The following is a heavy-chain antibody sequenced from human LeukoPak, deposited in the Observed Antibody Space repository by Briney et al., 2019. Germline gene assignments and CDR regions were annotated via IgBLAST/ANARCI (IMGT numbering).Heavy chain of an antibody. CDR3: ARMCPDIVVVPAAAPSYWVDP. J-gene: IGHJ5*02. Sequence: SVKVSCKASGGTFSSYAISWVRQAPGQGLEWMGRIIPIFGIANYAQKFQGRVTITADKSTSTAYMELSSLRSEDTAVYYCARMCPDIVVVPAAAPSYWVDPWGQGTLVTVSS. CDR1: GGTFSSYA. D-gene: IGHD2-2*01. V-gene: IGHV1-69*04. CDR2: IIPIFGIA.